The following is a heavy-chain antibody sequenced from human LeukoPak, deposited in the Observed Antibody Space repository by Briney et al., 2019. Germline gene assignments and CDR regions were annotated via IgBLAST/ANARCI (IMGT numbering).Heavy chain of an antibody. J-gene: IGHJ4*02. D-gene: IGHD6-19*01. Sequence: GGSLRLPCAASGFTFSSYAMSWVRQAPGKGLGWVSAISGSGGSTYYADSVKGRFTISRDNSKNTLYLQMNSLRAEDTAVYYCAKGTTGLAVAGSDYWGQGTLVTVFS. V-gene: IGHV3-23*01. CDR3: AKGTTGLAVAGSDY. CDR1: GFTFSSYA. CDR2: ISGSGGST.